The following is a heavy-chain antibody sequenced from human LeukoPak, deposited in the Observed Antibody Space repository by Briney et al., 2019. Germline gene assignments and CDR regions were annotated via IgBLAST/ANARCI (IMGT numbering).Heavy chain of an antibody. Sequence: ASVKVSCKASGYTFTSYYMNWVRQAPGQGLEWMGWINPNSGSTNYAQKFQGRVTMTRDTSISTAYMELSRLRSDDTAVDYCARAMDVEFDYCGQGHLVPVSS. J-gene: IGHJ4*02. D-gene: IGHD2-8*01. CDR3: ARAMDVEFDY. V-gene: IGHV1-2*02. CDR2: INPNSGST. CDR1: GYTFTSYY.